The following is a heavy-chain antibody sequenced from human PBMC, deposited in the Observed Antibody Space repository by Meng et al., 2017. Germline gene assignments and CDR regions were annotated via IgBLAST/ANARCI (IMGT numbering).Heavy chain of an antibody. CDR1: GFTFSSYW. CDR2: IKQDGSEK. CDR3: ARASFRDRYCSGGSCATDY. J-gene: IGHJ4*01. D-gene: IGHD2-15*01. V-gene: IGHV3-7*01. Sequence: GGSLRLSCAASGFTFSSYWMSWVRQAPGKGLEWVANIKQDGSEKYYVDSVKGRFTISRDNAKNSLYLQMNGLRAEDTAVYYCARASFRDRYCSGGSCATDYWGQGTLVTVSS.